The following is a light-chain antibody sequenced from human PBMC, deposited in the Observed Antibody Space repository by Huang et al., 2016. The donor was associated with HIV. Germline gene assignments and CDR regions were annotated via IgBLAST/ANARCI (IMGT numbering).Light chain of an antibody. V-gene: IGKV3-15*01. CDR2: RAS. CDR1: QRISYN. J-gene: IGKJ1*01. CDR3: QQYDNWPPWT. Sequence: VMTQSPATLSVSPGDRATLSCRASQRISYNLAWYQQKPGRSPRLLIYRASLRATGVPARFSGSGSGTEFTLTISSLQSEDFAVYYCQQYDNWPPWTFGQGTKVEIK.